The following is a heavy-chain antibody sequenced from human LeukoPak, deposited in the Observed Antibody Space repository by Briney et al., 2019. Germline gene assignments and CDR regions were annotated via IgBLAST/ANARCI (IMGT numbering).Heavy chain of an antibody. Sequence: GGSLRLSCEASGFTFSNYWMRCVREAPGKGLKWVANIKQDGSEKNYVDPVKGRFTISRDNAKNAQYLQMNSLRAEDTAVYYCAREGVPYAGDYWGQGTLVTVSS. D-gene: IGHD3-10*01. J-gene: IGHJ4*02. CDR1: GFTFSNYW. V-gene: IGHV3-7*01. CDR3: AREGVPYAGDY. CDR2: IKQDGSEK.